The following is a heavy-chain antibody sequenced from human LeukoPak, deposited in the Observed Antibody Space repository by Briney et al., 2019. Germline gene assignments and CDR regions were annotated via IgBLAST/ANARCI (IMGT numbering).Heavy chain of an antibody. CDR1: GGSFSGYY. V-gene: IGHV4-34*01. J-gene: IGHJ5*02. CDR2: INHSGST. Sequence: PSETLSLTCAVYGGSFSGYYWSWIRQPPGKGLEWIREINHSGSTNYNPSLKSRVTISVDTSKNQFSLKLSSVTAADTAVYYCARGQLRFLEWLKFDPWGQGTLVTVSS. CDR3: ARGQLRFLEWLKFDP. D-gene: IGHD3-3*01.